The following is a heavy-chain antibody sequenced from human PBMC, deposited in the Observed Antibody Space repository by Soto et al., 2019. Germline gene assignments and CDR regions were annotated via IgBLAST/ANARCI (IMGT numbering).Heavy chain of an antibody. CDR3: ARDPRVSIVVVVAATPKFDY. J-gene: IGHJ4*02. D-gene: IGHD2-15*01. V-gene: IGHV1-69*13. CDR2: IIPIFGTA. Sequence: SVKVSCKASGGTFSSYAVSWVRQAPGQGLEWMGGIIPIFGTANYAQKFQGRVTITADESTSTAYMELSSLRSDDTAVYYCARDPRVSIVVVVAATPKFDYWGQGTLVTVSS. CDR1: GGTFSSYA.